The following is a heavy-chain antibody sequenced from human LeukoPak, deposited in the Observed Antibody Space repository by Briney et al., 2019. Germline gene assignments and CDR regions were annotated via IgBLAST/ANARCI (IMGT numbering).Heavy chain of an antibody. D-gene: IGHD2-15*01. CDR1: GGSISSYY. J-gene: IGHJ3*02. Sequence: SETLSLTGTVSGGSISSYYWSWIRQPPGKGLEWIGYIYYSGSTNYNPSLKSRVTISVDTSKNQFSLKLSSVTAADTVVYYCAREGCSGGSCYPHDAFDIWGQGTMVTVSS. CDR3: AREGCSGGSCYPHDAFDI. CDR2: IYYSGST. V-gene: IGHV4-59*01.